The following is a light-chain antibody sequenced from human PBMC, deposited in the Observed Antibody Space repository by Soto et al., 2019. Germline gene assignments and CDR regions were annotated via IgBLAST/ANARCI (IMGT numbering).Light chain of an antibody. CDR2: GAS. CDR1: QSVGSN. V-gene: IGKV3D-15*01. J-gene: IGKJ2*01. Sequence: EIVMTQSPATLSVSPGERATVSCRASQSVGSNLAWYQQKPGQAPRLLIYGASTRASGSPARFTGSGSGTEFTLTISSLQSEDFALYYCQQYNTWPTYTFGQGTNLDIK. CDR3: QQYNTWPTYT.